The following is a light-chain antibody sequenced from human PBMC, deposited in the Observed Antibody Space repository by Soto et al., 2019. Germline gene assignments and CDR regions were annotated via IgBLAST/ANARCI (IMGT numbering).Light chain of an antibody. CDR3: QQYNNWPQT. CDR1: QTISSW. CDR2: KAS. Sequence: DIQMTHSPSTLSGSVGDRVTITCRASQTISSWLAWYQQKPGKAPKLLIYKASTLKSGVPSRFSGSGSGTEFTLTITSLQSEDFAVYYCQQYNNWPQTFGQGTKVDIK. J-gene: IGKJ1*01. V-gene: IGKV1-5*03.